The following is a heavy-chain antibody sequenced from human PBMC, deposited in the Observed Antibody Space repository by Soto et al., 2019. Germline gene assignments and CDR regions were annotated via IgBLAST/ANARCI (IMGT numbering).Heavy chain of an antibody. J-gene: IGHJ4*02. CDR3: ARHSRSGYYLDY. CDR2: IYHSGGT. V-gene: IGHV4-30-2*01. Sequence: QLQLQESGSGLVKPSQTLSLTCAVSGDSISSGGYSWNWIRQPPGKGLEWIGYIYHSGGTDYNPSLKSRVPITVDSSNNQFSLKLSSVTAADTAVYYCARHSRSGYYLDYWGQGTLVTVSS. D-gene: IGHD3-22*01. CDR1: GDSISSGGYS.